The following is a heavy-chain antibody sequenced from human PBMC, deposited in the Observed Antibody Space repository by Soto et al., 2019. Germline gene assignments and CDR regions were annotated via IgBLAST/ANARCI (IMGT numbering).Heavy chain of an antibody. CDR1: GFTFSSYW. CDR2: INSDGSST. Sequence: EVQLVESGGGLVQPGGSLRLSCAASGFTFSSYWMHWVRQAPGKGLVWFSRINSDGSSTSYADSVKGRFTISRDNAKNTLYQQMNSLIAEDTAVYYCARGECSGGSCYSLGAFDIWGQGTMVTVSS. CDR3: ARGECSGGSCYSLGAFDI. J-gene: IGHJ3*02. V-gene: IGHV3-74*01. D-gene: IGHD2-15*01.